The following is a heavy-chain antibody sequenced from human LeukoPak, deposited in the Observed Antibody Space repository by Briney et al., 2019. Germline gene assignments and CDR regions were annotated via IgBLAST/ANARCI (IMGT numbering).Heavy chain of an antibody. CDR1: GGSISSYD. CDR2: IYYSGST. D-gene: IGHD2-21*02. J-gene: IGHJ4*02. V-gene: IGHV4-59*01. Sequence: SETLSLTCIVSGGSISSYDWSWIRQPPGKGLEWIGYIYYSGSTNYNASLKSRVTISVDTSKNQVSLKLNSVTAADTAVYYCARRPYCGGDCYYGYWGQGTLVTVSS. CDR3: ARRPYCGGDCYYGY.